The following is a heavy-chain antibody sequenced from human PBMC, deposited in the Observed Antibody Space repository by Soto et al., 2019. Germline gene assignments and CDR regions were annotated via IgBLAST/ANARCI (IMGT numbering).Heavy chain of an antibody. J-gene: IGHJ6*02. Sequence: GESLKISCKGSGYSFTSYWISWVRQMPGKGLEWMGRIDPSDSYTNYSPSFQGHVTISADKSISTAYLQWSSLKASDTAMYYCASTYYYDSSGYYYEDGMDVWGQGTTVTVSS. D-gene: IGHD3-22*01. CDR1: GYSFTSYW. CDR2: IDPSDSYT. CDR3: ASTYYYDSSGYYYEDGMDV. V-gene: IGHV5-10-1*01.